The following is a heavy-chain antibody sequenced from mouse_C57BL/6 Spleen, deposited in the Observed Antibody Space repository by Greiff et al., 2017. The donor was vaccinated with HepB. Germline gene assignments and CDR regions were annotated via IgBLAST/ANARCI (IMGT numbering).Heavy chain of an antibody. CDR3: ARSPTFYGGFAY. CDR1: GYTFTSYW. CDR2: IDPSDSET. Sequence: VQLQQPGAELVRPGSSVKLSCKASGYTFTSYWMHWVKQRPIQGLEWIGNIDPSDSETHYNQKFKDKATLTVDKSSSTAYMQLSSLTSEDSAVYYCARSPTFYGGFAYWGQGTLVTVSA. V-gene: IGHV1-52*01. J-gene: IGHJ3*01. D-gene: IGHD1-1*02.